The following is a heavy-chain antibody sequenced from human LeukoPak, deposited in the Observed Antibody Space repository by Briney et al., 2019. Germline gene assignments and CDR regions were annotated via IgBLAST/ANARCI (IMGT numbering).Heavy chain of an antibody. J-gene: IGHJ4*02. CDR1: GYTFSGFG. CDR3: ARGGGYCSGGSCYEFDY. D-gene: IGHD2-15*01. V-gene: IGHV1-18*01. Sequence: ASVKVSCKASGYTFSGFGISWVRQAPGQGLEWMGWISAYNGDTNYAQKLQGRVTMTTDTSTSTAYMELRSLRSDDTAVYYCARGGGYCSGGSCYEFDYWGQGTLVTVSS. CDR2: ISAYNGDT.